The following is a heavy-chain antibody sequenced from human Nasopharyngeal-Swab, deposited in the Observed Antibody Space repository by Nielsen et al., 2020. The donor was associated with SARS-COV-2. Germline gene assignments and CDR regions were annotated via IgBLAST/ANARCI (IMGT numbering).Heavy chain of an antibody. CDR3: ARVVSGSSWTFDY. CDR2: IWYDGSNK. J-gene: IGHJ4*02. V-gene: IGHV3-33*01. D-gene: IGHD6-13*01. CDR1: GFTFSSYG. Sequence: GESLKISCAASGFTFSSYGMHWVRQAPGKGPEWVAVIWYDGSNKYYADSVKGRFTISRDNSKNTLYLQMNSLRAEDTAVYYCARVVSGSSWTFDYWGQGTLVTVSS.